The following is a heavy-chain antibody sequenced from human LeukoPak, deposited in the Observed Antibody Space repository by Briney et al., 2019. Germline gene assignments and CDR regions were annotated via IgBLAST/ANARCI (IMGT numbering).Heavy chain of an antibody. CDR2: ISSSGSTI. CDR1: GFTFSSYE. J-gene: IGHJ4*02. D-gene: IGHD3-22*01. CDR3: ASWSDSSGYFDY. V-gene: IGHV3-48*03. Sequence: PGGSLRLSCAASGFTFSSYEMNWVRQAPGKGLEWVSYISSSGSTIYYADSVKGRFTISRDNAKNSLYLQMNSLRAEDTAVYYCASWSDSSGYFDYWGQGTLVTVSS.